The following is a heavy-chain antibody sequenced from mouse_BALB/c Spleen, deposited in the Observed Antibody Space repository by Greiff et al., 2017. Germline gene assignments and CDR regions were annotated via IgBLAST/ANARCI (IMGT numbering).Heavy chain of an antibody. D-gene: IGHD2-4*01. CDR2: ISYDGSN. CDR3: ARDHYDYDEAY. V-gene: IGHV3-6*02. Sequence: DVQLQESGPGLVKPSQSLSLTCSVTGYSITSGYYWNWIRQFPGNKLEWMGYISYDGSNNYNPSLKNRISITRDTSKNQFFLKLNSVTTEDTATYYCARDHYDYDEAYWGQGTLVTVSA. J-gene: IGHJ3*01. CDR1: GYSITSGYY.